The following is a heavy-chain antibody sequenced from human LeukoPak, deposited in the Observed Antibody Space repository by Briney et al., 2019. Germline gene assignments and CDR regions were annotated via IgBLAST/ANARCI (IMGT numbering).Heavy chain of an antibody. V-gene: IGHV3-30-3*01. CDR1: GFTFSSYA. J-gene: IGHJ4*02. Sequence: GGSLRLSCAASGFTFSSYAMHWVRQAPGKGLEWVAVISYDGSNKYYADSVKGRFTISRDNSKNTLYLQMNSLRAEDTAVYYCATYYYDSSGHRNFDYWGQGTLVTVSS. CDR2: ISYDGSNK. CDR3: ATYYYDSSGHRNFDY. D-gene: IGHD3-22*01.